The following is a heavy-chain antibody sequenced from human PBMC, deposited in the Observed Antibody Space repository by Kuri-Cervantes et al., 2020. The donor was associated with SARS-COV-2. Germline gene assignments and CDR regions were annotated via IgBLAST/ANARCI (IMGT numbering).Heavy chain of an antibody. CDR3: ARSAPLELLGGEDYFDY. D-gene: IGHD3-10*01. CDR1: GGSISSYY. J-gene: IGHJ4*02. Sequence: SETLSLTCTVPGGSISSYYWSWIRQPPGKGLEWIGYIYYSGSTNYNPSLKSRVTVSVDTSKNQFSLKLSSVTAADTAVYYCARSAPLELLGGEDYFDYWGQGTLVTVSS. V-gene: IGHV4-59*12. CDR2: IYYSGST.